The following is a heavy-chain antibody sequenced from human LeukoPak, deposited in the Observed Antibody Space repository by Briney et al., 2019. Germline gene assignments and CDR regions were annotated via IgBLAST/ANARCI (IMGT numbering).Heavy chain of an antibody. CDR2: INSDGSST. V-gene: IGHV3-74*01. CDR1: GFTFSSYW. CDR3: AKGDYDILTGYYWGAFDI. D-gene: IGHD3-9*01. J-gene: IGHJ3*02. Sequence: GGSLRLSCAASGFTFSSYWMHWVRQAPGKGLVWVSRINSDGSSTSYADSVKGRFTISRDNAKNTLYLQMNSLRAEDTAVYYCAKGDYDILTGYYWGAFDIWGQGTMVTVSS.